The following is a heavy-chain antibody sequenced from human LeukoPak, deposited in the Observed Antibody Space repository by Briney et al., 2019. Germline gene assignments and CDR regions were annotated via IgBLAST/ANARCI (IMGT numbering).Heavy chain of an antibody. V-gene: IGHV1-18*01. J-gene: IGHJ4*02. D-gene: IGHD5-18*01. CDR2: ISPYSGIT. CDR3: ARLDSYGSSQADY. Sequence: GASLKVSCKTSGYTFTSYAITWVRQAPGQGLEWMGWISPYSGITNYAQMLQGRVTMTTDTSTSTAYMELRSLRSDDTAMYYCARLDSYGSSQADYWGQGALVTVSS. CDR1: GYTFTSYA.